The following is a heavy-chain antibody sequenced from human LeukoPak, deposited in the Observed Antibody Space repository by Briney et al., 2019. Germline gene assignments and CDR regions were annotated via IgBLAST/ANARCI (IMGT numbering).Heavy chain of an antibody. D-gene: IGHD6-13*01. V-gene: IGHV1-46*01. Sequence: ASVKVSCKASGYTFTSYYMHWVRQAPGQGLEWMGIINPSGGSTSYAQKFQGRVTMTRDMSTSTVYMELSSLRSEDTAVYYCARGNLRRQQLVLGHPLYDYWGQGTLVTVSS. CDR3: ARGNLRRQQLVLGHPLYDY. CDR1: GYTFTSYY. J-gene: IGHJ4*02. CDR2: INPSGGST.